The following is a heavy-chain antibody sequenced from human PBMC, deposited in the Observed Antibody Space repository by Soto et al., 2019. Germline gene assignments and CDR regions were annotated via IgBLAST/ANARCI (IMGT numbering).Heavy chain of an antibody. CDR2: ISGSSNYI. CDR1: GFTFNTYS. J-gene: IGHJ3*02. V-gene: IGHV3-21*01. Sequence: GGSLRLSCAASGFTFNTYSMNWVRQAPGKGLEWVSCISGSSNYIYYADSVKGRFTISRDNAKNSLYLQLNSLRAEDTAVYYCVRAPNYIYLYDAFDIWGQGRMVTVSS. D-gene: IGHD1-7*01. CDR3: VRAPNYIYLYDAFDI.